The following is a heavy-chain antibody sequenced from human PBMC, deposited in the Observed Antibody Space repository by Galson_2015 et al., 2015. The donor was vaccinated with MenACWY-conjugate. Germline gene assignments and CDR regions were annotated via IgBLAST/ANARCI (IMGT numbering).Heavy chain of an antibody. D-gene: IGHD2-2*01. CDR2: ISSSSYI. J-gene: IGHJ6*02. Sequence: SLRLSCAASGFTFSSYSMNWVRQAPGKGLEWVSSISSSSYIYYADSVKGRFTISRDNAKNSLYLQMNSLRAEDTAVYYCARDGVATFQRYCSSTSCQPTYYYYGMDVWGQGTTVTVSS. V-gene: IGHV3-21*01. CDR1: GFTFSSYS. CDR3: ARDGVATFQRYCSSTSCQPTYYYYGMDV.